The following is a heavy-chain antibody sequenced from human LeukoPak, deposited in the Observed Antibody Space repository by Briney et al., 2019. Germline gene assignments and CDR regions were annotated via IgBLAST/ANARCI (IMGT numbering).Heavy chain of an antibody. V-gene: IGHV1-18*04. J-gene: IGHJ6*03. CDR1: GYSFTGHY. CDR2: ISAYNGNT. CDR3: ARDPLEGYYDSSGYSIYYYYYMDV. Sequence: ASVKVSCKASGYSFTGHYMHWVRQAPGQGLEWMGWISAYNGNTNYAQKLQGRVTMTTDTSTSTAYMELRSLRSDDTAVYYCARDPLEGYYDSSGYSIYYYYYMDVWGKGTTVTISS. D-gene: IGHD3-22*01.